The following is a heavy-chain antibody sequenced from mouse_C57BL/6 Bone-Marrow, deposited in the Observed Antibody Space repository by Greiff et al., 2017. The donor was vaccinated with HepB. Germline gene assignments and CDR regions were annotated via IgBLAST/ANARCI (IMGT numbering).Heavy chain of an antibody. V-gene: IGHV1-78*01. Sequence: VQLQQSDAELVKPGASVKISCKVSGYTFTDHTIHWMKQRPEQGLEWIGYIYPRDGSTKYNQKFKDKATLTADKSSSTAYMQLSSLTSEDSAVYYCARPYYDGRSLFAYWGQGTLVTGSA. CDR3: ARPYYDGRSLFAY. CDR1: GYTFTDHT. D-gene: IGHD1-1*01. J-gene: IGHJ3*01. CDR2: IYPRDGST.